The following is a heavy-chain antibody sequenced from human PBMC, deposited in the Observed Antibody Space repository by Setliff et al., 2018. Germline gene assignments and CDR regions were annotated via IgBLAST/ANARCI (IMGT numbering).Heavy chain of an antibody. CDR2: IYYSGST. CDR3: ARVGASEIVAGLYGLDV. D-gene: IGHD3-16*01. CDR1: GGSISSSSYY. Sequence: SETLSLTCTVSGGSISSSSYYWGWIRLPPGKRLEWIGTIYYSGSTYYNPSLKSRVTISVDTSKNQLSLKLNSVTAADTAVYYCARVGASEIVAGLYGLDVWGQGTTVTVS. V-gene: IGHV4-39*01. J-gene: IGHJ6*02.